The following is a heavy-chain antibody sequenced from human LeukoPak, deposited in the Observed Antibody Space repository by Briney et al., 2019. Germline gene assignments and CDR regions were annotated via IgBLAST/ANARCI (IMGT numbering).Heavy chain of an antibody. D-gene: IGHD2-2*01. J-gene: IGHJ4*02. CDR1: GGSISSYY. CDR3: ARGVVVPAPIDY. Sequence: PSETLSLTCTVSGGSISSYYWSWIRQPPGKGLEWIGYIYYSGSTNYNPSLKSRVTISVDTSKNQFSLKLSSVTAADTAVYYCARGVVVPAPIDYWGQGTLVTVSS. CDR2: IYYSGST. V-gene: IGHV4-59*01.